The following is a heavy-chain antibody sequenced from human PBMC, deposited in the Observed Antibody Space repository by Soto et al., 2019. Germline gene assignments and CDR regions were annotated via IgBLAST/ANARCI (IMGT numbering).Heavy chain of an antibody. CDR2: FYSSGSI. D-gene: IGHD6-19*01. Sequence: LSLTCFVSVYSITAGGYYWSWIRHHPGKGLEWIGSFYSSGSIIYNPSLRSRVSISGDTCSNQFSMSLTSVTAADTARYYCARMYSSGSGWFHPWGQGTLVTVS. CDR3: ARMYSSGSGWFHP. J-gene: IGHJ5*02. CDR1: VYSITAGGYY. V-gene: IGHV4-31*03.